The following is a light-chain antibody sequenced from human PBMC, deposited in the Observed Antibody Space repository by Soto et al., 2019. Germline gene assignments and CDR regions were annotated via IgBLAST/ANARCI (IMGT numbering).Light chain of an antibody. V-gene: IGLV1-44*01. CDR3: SAWDDSLNGPG. CDR2: SDI. J-gene: IGLJ2*01. CDR1: SSNIGSNT. Sequence: QSVLTQPPSASGTPGQRVTISCSGSSSNIGSNTVNWYQQLPGTAPKVLIYSDIQRPSGVPGRFSGSKSGTSASLAISGLQSDDEADYYCSAWDDSLNGPGFGGGTKVTVL.